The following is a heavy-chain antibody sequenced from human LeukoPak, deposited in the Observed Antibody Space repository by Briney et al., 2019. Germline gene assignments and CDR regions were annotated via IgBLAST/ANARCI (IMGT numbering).Heavy chain of an antibody. Sequence: GGSLRLSCAASGFTFSSYWMHWVRQAPGKGLVWVSRINSDGSSTSYADSVKGRFTISSDNAKNTLYLQMNSLRAEDTAVYYCARRDSSSSWDYWGQGTLVTVSS. D-gene: IGHD6-6*01. V-gene: IGHV3-74*01. J-gene: IGHJ4*02. CDR3: ARRDSSSSWDY. CDR1: GFTFSSYW. CDR2: INSDGSST.